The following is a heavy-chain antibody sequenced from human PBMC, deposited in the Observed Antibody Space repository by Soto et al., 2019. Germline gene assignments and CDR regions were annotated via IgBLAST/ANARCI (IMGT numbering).Heavy chain of an antibody. CDR1: GFDFSNSW. V-gene: IGHV3-74*01. CDR3: AKDTAYAMDV. J-gene: IGHJ6*02. Sequence: EVQLVESGGGLVQPGGSLRLSCAASGFDFSNSWIHWVRQGPGKGLVRVSHINSDGSGTTYADSVKGRFTISRDNAKNTVYLQMNSLRAEDTAVYYCAKDTAYAMDVWGQGTTVTVSS. D-gene: IGHD2-15*01. CDR2: INSDGSGT.